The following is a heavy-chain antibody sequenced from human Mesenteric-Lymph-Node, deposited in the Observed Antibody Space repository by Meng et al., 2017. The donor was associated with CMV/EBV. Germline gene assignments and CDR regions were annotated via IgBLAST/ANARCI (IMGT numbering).Heavy chain of an antibody. Sequence: ASSFLFTNAWMNWVRQAPGKGLEWVGRIEGGTTDYAAPVKGRFTISRDDSKNILYLQMDSLKSEDTAVYYCTTTRYCTTTSCYGGDYWGQGTLVTVSS. J-gene: IGHJ4*02. D-gene: IGHD2-2*01. CDR3: TTTRYCTTTSCYGGDY. CDR2: IEGGTT. V-gene: IGHV3-15*04. CDR1: SFLFTNAW.